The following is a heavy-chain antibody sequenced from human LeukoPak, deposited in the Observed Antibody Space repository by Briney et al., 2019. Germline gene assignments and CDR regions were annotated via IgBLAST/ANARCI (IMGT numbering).Heavy chain of an antibody. CDR3: ARDRGPFRYFDY. J-gene: IGHJ4*02. Sequence: SSETLSLTCTVSGVSISSHYYSWIRQPPGKGLEWIGYISYTGTTIYNPSLKSRVTISVDMSKNQFSLKLSSVTAADTAVYYCARDRGPFRYFDYWGQGTLVTVSS. CDR2: ISYTGTT. D-gene: IGHD3-10*01. CDR1: GVSISSHY. V-gene: IGHV4-59*11.